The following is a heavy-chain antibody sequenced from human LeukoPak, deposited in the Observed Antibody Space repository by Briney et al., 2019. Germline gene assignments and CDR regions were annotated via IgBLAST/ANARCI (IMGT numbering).Heavy chain of an antibody. V-gene: IGHV1-46*01. J-gene: IGHJ5*02. CDR2: IDPSGGWT. Sequence: GASVKVSCKASGYTFTGYYIHWVRLAPGQGLAWVGLIDPSGGWTNYAQKFQGRVTMTTDTSTSTVYMELSSLRSEDTAIYYCARDVPHNCFDPWGQGTLVTVSP. CDR1: GYTFTGYY. CDR3: ARDVPHNCFDP.